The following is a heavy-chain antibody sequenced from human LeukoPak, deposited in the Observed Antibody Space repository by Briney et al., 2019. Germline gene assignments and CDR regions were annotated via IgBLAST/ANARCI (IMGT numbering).Heavy chain of an antibody. CDR3: ARDPTAAGKRAWFDP. D-gene: IGHD6-13*01. V-gene: IGHV4-39*02. Sequence: KPSETLSLTCTVSGGSISSSGYYWGWIRQPPGKGLEWIGSIYYSGSTYYNPSLKSRVTISVDTSKNQFSLKLSSVAAADTAVYYCARDPTAAGKRAWFDPWGQGTLVTVSS. J-gene: IGHJ5*02. CDR2: IYYSGST. CDR1: GGSISSSGYY.